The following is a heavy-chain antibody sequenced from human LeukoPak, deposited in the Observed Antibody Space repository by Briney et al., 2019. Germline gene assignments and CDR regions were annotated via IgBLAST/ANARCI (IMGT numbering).Heavy chain of an antibody. CDR3: ANGINDYGDYVNAFDI. J-gene: IGHJ3*02. Sequence: SETLPLTCAVSGYSISIGYYWGWIRQPPGKGLEWIGSIYHSGSTYYNPSLKSRVTISVDTSKNQFSLKLSSVTAADTAVYYCANGINDYGDYVNAFDIWGQGTMVTVSS. V-gene: IGHV4-38-2*01. D-gene: IGHD4-17*01. CDR1: GYSISIGYY. CDR2: IYHSGST.